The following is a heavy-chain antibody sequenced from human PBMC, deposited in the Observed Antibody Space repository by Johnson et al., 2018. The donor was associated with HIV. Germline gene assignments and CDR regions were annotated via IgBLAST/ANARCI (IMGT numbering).Heavy chain of an antibody. D-gene: IGHD2-15*01. CDR3: ARGGYCVDGSCRHGNAFDI. V-gene: IGHV3-30-3*01. CDR2: ISYDGSNK. J-gene: IGHJ3*02. Sequence: QVQLVESGGGVVQPGRSLRLSSAASGFTFSSYAMHWVRQAPGKGLEWVAVISYDGSNKYYADSVKGRFTMSRDNANHSLYLQMNSRRAEDTALYFCARGGYCVDGSCRHGNAFDIWGQGTMVTVSS. CDR1: GFTFSSYA.